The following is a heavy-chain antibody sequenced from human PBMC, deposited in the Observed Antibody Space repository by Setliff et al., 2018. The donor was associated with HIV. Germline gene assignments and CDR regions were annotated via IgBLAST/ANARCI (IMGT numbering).Heavy chain of an antibody. Sequence: PSETLSLTCSVSGGSISVNNYYWAWVRQPPGKGLEWIGSVHKSGNSYYKPSLKRRVTISVDTSKNQFSLKLRSVTAADTAVYYCARERSSGYHSYYYHYGMDVWGQGTTVTVSS. CDR2: VHKSGNS. CDR1: GGSISVNNYY. J-gene: IGHJ6*02. D-gene: IGHD3-22*01. CDR3: ARERSSGYHSYYYHYGMDV. V-gene: IGHV4-39*07.